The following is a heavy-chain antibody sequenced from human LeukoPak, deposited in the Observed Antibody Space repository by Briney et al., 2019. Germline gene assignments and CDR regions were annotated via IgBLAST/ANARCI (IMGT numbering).Heavy chain of an antibody. CDR2: INPSGGST. D-gene: IGHD3-22*01. Sequence: ASVKVSCMASGYTFTSYYMHWVRQAPGQGLEWMGIINPSGGSTSYAQRFQGRVTMTRDTSTNTVYIELSSLRSEDTAVYYCAREDSSGYYSGNYYYYGMDVWGQGTTVTVSS. CDR1: GYTFTSYY. J-gene: IGHJ6*02. V-gene: IGHV1-46*01. CDR3: AREDSSGYYSGNYYYYGMDV.